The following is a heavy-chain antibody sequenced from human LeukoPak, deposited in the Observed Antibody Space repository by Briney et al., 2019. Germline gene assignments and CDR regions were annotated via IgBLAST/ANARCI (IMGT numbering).Heavy chain of an antibody. CDR1: GFTLSSYG. V-gene: IGHV3-30*18. J-gene: IGHJ4*02. CDR3: AKDGYSSGWYPDTDY. CDR2: ISYDGSNK. Sequence: GGSLRLSCAASGFTLSSYGMHWVRQAPGQGLEWVAVISYDGSNKYYADSVKGRFTISRDNSKNTLYLQMNSLRAEDTAVYYCAKDGYSSGWYPDTDYWGQGTLVTVSS. D-gene: IGHD6-19*01.